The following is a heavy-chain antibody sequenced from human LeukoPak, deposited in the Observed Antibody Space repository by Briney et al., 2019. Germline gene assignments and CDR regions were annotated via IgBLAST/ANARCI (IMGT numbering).Heavy chain of an antibody. V-gene: IGHV3-48*04. Sequence: QPGGSLRLSCAASGFTFSSYSMNWVRQAPGKGLEWVSYISSSSDTIYYADSVKGRFTISRDNAKNSLYLQMNSLRAEDTAVYYCASSVTKLGYCSGGSCYPLYYWGQGTLVTVSS. CDR2: ISSSSDTI. J-gene: IGHJ4*02. CDR3: ASSVTKLGYCSGGSCYPLYY. CDR1: GFTFSSYS. D-gene: IGHD2-15*01.